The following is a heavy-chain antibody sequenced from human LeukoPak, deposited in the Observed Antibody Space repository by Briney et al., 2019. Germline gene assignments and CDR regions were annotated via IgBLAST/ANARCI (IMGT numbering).Heavy chain of an antibody. Sequence: PSETLSLTCAVYGGSSSGYYWSWIRQPPGKGLEWIGEINHSGSTNYNPSLKSRVTISVDTSKNQFSLKLSSVTAADTAVYYCARELLRPYYYYYYMDVWGKGTTVTVSS. J-gene: IGHJ6*03. V-gene: IGHV4-34*01. CDR2: INHSGST. CDR3: ARELLRPYYYYYYMDV. CDR1: GGSSSGYY. D-gene: IGHD3-10*01.